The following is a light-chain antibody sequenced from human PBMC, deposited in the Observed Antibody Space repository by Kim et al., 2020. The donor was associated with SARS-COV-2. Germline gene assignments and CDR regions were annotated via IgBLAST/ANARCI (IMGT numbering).Light chain of an antibody. J-gene: IGLJ2*01. CDR2: DVS. Sequence: GPSVTISCTGTSSDVGGYNYVSWYQQHPGKAPKLMIYDVSKRPSGVPDRFSGSKSGNTASLTISGLQAEDEADYYCCSYAGSYTFVFGGGTQLTVL. V-gene: IGLV2-11*01. CDR1: SSDVGGYNY. CDR3: CSYAGSYTFV.